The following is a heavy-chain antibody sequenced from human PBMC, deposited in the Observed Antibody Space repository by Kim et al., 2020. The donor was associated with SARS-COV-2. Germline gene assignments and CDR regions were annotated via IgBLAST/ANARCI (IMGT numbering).Heavy chain of an antibody. CDR3: ARDSGPYYYDSSGYSGPDY. Sequence: GGSLRLSCAASGFTFSSYGMHWVRQAPGKGLEWVAVISYDGSNKYYADSVKGRFTISRDNSKNTLYLQMNSLRAEDTAVYYCARDSGPYYYDSSGYSGPDYWGQGTLVTVSS. D-gene: IGHD3-22*01. V-gene: IGHV3-33*05. CDR1: GFTFSSYG. CDR2: ISYDGSNK. J-gene: IGHJ4*02.